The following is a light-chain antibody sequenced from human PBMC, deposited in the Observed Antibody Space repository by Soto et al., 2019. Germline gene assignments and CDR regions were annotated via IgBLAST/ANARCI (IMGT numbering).Light chain of an antibody. J-gene: IGKJ1*01. CDR3: QQYGSSGT. CDR1: QSIRNY. Sequence: DIQMTQSPSSLSASVGDRVTITCRASQSIRNYLNWYQQKPGKAPKVLIYTASSLQSGAPSRFSGSGSGTDFTLTISRLEPEDFAVYYCQQYGSSGTFGQGTKVDTK. V-gene: IGKV1-39*01. CDR2: TAS.